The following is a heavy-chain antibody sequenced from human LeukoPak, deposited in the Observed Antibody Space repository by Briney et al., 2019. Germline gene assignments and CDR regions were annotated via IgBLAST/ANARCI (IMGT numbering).Heavy chain of an antibody. CDR2: ISYDGSNK. V-gene: IGHV3-30*18. J-gene: IGHJ4*02. CDR1: GFTFSSYG. CDR3: AKDNGIVVVTATLDY. D-gene: IGHD2-21*02. Sequence: PGRSLRLSCAASGFTFSSYGMHWVRQAPGKGLEWVAVISYDGSNKYYADSVKGRFTISRDNSKNTLYLQMNSLRAEDTAVYYCAKDNGIVVVTATLDYWGQGTLVTVSS.